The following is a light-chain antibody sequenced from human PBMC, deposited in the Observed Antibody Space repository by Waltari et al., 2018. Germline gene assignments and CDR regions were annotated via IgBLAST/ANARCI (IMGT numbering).Light chain of an antibody. CDR1: SRGIGHYDY. J-gene: IGLJ3*02. V-gene: IGLV2-8*01. CDR2: EVT. Sequence: QSALTQPPSASGSPGQSVTISCTGSSRGIGHYDYVAWYQQRPDKAPELMIYEVTKRPSGVPDRFSGSKSGNTASLTVSGLQAADEADYYCSSYAGSSVWVFGGGTKLTVV. CDR3: SSYAGSSVWV.